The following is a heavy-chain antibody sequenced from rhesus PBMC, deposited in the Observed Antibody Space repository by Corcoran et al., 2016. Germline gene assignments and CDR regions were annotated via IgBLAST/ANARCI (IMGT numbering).Heavy chain of an antibody. V-gene: IGHV4S10*01. CDR1: GGSISDSYR. Sequence: QVQLQESGPGVVKPSETLSLTCAVSGGSISDSYRWSWTRQPPGKGLEWIGYIYGSSTSTNYNPSLKSRVTISKDTSKNQFSLKLSSVTAADTAVYYCAREVAGTADYWGQGVLVTVSS. CDR2: IYGSSTST. CDR3: AREVAGTADY. D-gene: IGHD1-20*01. J-gene: IGHJ4*01.